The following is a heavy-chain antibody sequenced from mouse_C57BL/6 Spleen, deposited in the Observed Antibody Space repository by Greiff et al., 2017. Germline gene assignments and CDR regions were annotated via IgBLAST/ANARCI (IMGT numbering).Heavy chain of an antibody. J-gene: IGHJ2*01. Sequence: EVQLQQSGTVLARPGASVKMSSKTSGYTFTSYWMHWVKQRPGQGLEWIGAIYPGNSDTSYNQKFKGKAKLTAVTSASTAYMELSSLTNEDSAVYYCTRNGYDEGDFDYWGQGTTLTVSS. D-gene: IGHD2-2*01. CDR3: TRNGYDEGDFDY. CDR2: IYPGNSDT. CDR1: GYTFTSYW. V-gene: IGHV1-5*01.